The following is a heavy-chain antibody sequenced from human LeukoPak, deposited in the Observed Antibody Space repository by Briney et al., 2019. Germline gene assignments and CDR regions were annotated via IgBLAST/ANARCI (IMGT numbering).Heavy chain of an antibody. CDR3: ARSIVVPAAIFDSFWFDP. V-gene: IGHV1-69*13. Sequence: SVKVSCKASGGTFSSYAISWVRQAPGQGLEWMGGIIPIVGTANYAQKLQGSVTITADESTSTAYMELSSLRSEDTAVYYCARSIVVPAAIFDSFWFDPWGQGTLVTVSS. D-gene: IGHD2-2*02. J-gene: IGHJ5*02. CDR2: IIPIVGTA. CDR1: GGTFSSYA.